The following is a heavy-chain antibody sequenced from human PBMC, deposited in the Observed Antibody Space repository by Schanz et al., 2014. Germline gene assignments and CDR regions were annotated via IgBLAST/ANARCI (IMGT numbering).Heavy chain of an antibody. D-gene: IGHD3-10*01. CDR3: ATGPSGSLDY. Sequence: QVQLVQSGAEVKKPGASVKVSCKASGYSFTPFPIHWVRQAPGQRLEWMGWINAGTGNTEYSQKFQGRVTITRDTLASTAYMEVRSLTSEDTAVYYCATGPSGSLDYWGQGTLVTVSS. V-gene: IGHV1-3*01. CDR1: GYSFTPFP. J-gene: IGHJ4*02. CDR2: INAGTGNT.